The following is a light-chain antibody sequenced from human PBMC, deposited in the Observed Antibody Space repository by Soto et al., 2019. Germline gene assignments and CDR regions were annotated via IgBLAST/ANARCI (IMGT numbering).Light chain of an antibody. J-gene: IGKJ1*01. CDR3: QQSYSTPPT. CDR1: QSISSY. CDR2: AAS. Sequence: DIQMTQSPSSLSASVGDRVTITCRTSQSISSYLNWYQQKPGKAPKLLIYAASSLQSGVLSRFSGSGSGTDVTLTISSLQPEDFATYYCQQSYSTPPTFGQGTKVEIK. V-gene: IGKV1-39*01.